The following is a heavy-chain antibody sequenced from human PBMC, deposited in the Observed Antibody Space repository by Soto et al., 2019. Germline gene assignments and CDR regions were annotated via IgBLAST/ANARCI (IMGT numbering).Heavy chain of an antibody. CDR1: GFTFSSYA. V-gene: IGHV3-23*01. D-gene: IGHD2-2*01. CDR2: ISGSGGST. CDR3: AKMPGWYHNSDY. Sequence: EVQLLESGGGLVQPGGSLRLSCAASGFTFSSYAMSWVRQAPGKGLEWVSAISGSGGSTYYADSVKGRFTISRDNSKNTLYLQMNSLRTEDTAVYYCAKMPGWYHNSDYWGQGTLVTVSS. J-gene: IGHJ4*02.